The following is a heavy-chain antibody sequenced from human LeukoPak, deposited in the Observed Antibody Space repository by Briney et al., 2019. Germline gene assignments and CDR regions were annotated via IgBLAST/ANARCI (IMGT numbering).Heavy chain of an antibody. J-gene: IGHJ4*02. CDR1: LVTFSSYS. CDR3: ARERVEGVIVV. D-gene: IGHD3-22*01. CDR2: IIIISSYI. V-gene: IGHV3-21*01. Sequence: PVRSLRLSCAPSLVTFSSYSMNSVPHTPARGLECVSSIIIISSYIYYAHSVKGRFTISRYNPKNSLYLQINHLRTQNTPLYYCARERVEGVIVVWGPGTLVTVSS.